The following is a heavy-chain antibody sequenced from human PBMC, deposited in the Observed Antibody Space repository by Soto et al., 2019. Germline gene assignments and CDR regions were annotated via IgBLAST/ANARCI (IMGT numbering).Heavy chain of an antibody. CDR2: MNPNTGNS. J-gene: IGHJ4*02. D-gene: IGHD1-1*01. Sequence: GASVKVSCKASGYTFTSYDIYWVRQATGQGLEWMGWMNPNTGNSGYAQKFQGRVTMTSDTSISTAHMELSSLRSEDTAVYYCARRAETNGWNGFGADKYHFDFWGQGTLVTVSP. CDR1: GYTFTSYD. V-gene: IGHV1-8*01. CDR3: ARRAETNGWNGFGADKYHFDF.